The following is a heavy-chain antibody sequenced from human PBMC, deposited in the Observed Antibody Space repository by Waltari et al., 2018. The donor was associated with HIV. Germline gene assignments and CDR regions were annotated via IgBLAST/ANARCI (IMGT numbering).Heavy chain of an antibody. CDR2: IYPSDSDT. CDR1: GYTFRSFW. Sequence: EVQLVQSGAEVKKPGESLQISGKGSGYTFRSFWIGWVRQMPGKGLEWMGIIYPSDSDTRYSPSFQGQVTISADKSINTAYLQWSRLEASDTAMYFCATHLGVGTYDWFDPWGQGTQVTVSS. D-gene: IGHD1-26*01. CDR3: ATHLGVGTYDWFDP. J-gene: IGHJ5*02. V-gene: IGHV5-51*01.